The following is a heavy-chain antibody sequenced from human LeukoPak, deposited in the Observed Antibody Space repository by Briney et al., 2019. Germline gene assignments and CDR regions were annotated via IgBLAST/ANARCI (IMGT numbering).Heavy chain of an antibody. CDR2: ISYDGSNK. Sequence: GGSLRLSCAASGFTFSSYAMHWVRQAPGKGLEWVAVISYDGSNKYYADSVKGRFTISRDNSKNTLYLQMNSLRAEDTAVYYCAKGPGVVVITYFQHWGQGTLVTVSS. V-gene: IGHV3-30*04. J-gene: IGHJ1*01. D-gene: IGHD3-22*01. CDR3: AKGPGVVVITYFQH. CDR1: GFTFSSYA.